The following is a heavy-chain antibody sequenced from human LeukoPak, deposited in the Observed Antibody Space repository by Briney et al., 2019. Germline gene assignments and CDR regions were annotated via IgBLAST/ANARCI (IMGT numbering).Heavy chain of an antibody. Sequence: SETLSLTCAVYGGSFSGYYWSWIRQPPGKGLEWIGEINHSGSTNYNPSLKSRVTISVDTSKNQFSLKLSSVTAADTAVYCCARDRRIAALYYYYGMDVWGQGTTVTVSS. CDR3: ARDRRIAALYYYYGMDV. J-gene: IGHJ6*02. D-gene: IGHD6-25*01. V-gene: IGHV4-34*01. CDR2: INHSGST. CDR1: GGSFSGYY.